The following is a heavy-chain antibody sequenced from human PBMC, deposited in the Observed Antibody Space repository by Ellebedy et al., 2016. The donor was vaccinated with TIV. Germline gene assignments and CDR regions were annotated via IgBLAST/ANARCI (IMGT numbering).Heavy chain of an antibody. CDR1: GYTFTTYG. Sequence: ASVKVSXXASGYTFTTYGINWVRQAPGQGLEWMGWISVYNGKANYAQKFQGRVTMTTDTSTSTAYMEMRSLRSDDTAVYYCARDPVVGVATGGYWGQGTLVSVSS. J-gene: IGHJ4*02. V-gene: IGHV1-18*04. D-gene: IGHD4-23*01. CDR2: ISVYNGKA. CDR3: ARDPVVGVATGGY.